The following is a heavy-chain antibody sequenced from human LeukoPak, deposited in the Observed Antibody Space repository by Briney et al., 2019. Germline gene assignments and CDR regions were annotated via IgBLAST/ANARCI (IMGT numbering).Heavy chain of an antibody. D-gene: IGHD1-7*01. Sequence: PGGSLRLSCAATGFTFSSYNMNWVRQAPGKGLEWVTCISASSSFIYDADSVKGRITISRDNAKNSLYLQLNSLRAEDTAVYYCARGGDSWNCFDYWGQGTLVTVSS. CDR1: GFTFSSYN. V-gene: IGHV3-21*01. CDR3: ARGGDSWNCFDY. CDR2: ISASSSFI. J-gene: IGHJ4*02.